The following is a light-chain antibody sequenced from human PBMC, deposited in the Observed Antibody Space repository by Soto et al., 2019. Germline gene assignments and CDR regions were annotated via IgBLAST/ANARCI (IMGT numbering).Light chain of an antibody. Sequence: EIVLTQSPATLSLSPGERATLSCMASQSVSSYLAWYQQKPGQAPRLLIYGASTRATGIPVRFSGSGSGTDFTLTISRLEPEDFAVYYCQQYGTSPWTFGQGTKVDIK. CDR2: GAS. V-gene: IGKV3-20*01. CDR1: QSVSSY. J-gene: IGKJ1*01. CDR3: QQYGTSPWT.